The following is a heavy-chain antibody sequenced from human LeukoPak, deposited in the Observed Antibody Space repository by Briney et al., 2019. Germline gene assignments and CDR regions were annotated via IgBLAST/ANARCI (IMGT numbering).Heavy chain of an antibody. J-gene: IGHJ3*02. D-gene: IGHD3-10*01. CDR3: AKGGVLLWFGESAFDI. V-gene: IGHV3-30*04. Sequence: GRSLRLSCAASGFTFSSYAMHWVRQAPGKGLEWVAVISYDGSNKYYADSVKGRFTISRDNSKNTLYLQMNSLRAEDTAVYYCAKGGVLLWFGESAFDIWGQGTMVTVSS. CDR1: GFTFSSYA. CDR2: ISYDGSNK.